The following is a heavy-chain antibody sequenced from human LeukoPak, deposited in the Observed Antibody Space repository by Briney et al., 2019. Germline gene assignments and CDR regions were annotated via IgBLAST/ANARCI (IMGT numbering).Heavy chain of an antibody. V-gene: IGHV3-30*02. CDR3: AKDQGTVFGYFNY. CDR2: IRYDGRNK. Sequence: GGSLRLSCVASGFSFSTYGMHWVRQAPGKGLEWVAFIRYDGRNKYDADSVKGRFTISRDNSKNTLYLQMNSLRAEDTAVYYCAKDQGTVFGYFNYWGQGTLGTGSS. CDR1: GFSFSTYG. D-gene: IGHD3-3*01. J-gene: IGHJ4*02.